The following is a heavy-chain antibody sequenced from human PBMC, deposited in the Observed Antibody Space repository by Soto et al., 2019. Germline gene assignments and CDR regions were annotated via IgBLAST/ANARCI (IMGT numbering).Heavy chain of an antibody. Sequence: ASVKVSCKASGYTFISYDINWVRQATGQGLEWMGWMNPNSGNTGYAQKFQGRVTMTRNTSISTVYMELSSLRSEDTAVYYCARERAAITDYWGQGTLVTVSS. CDR2: MNPNSGNT. V-gene: IGHV1-8*01. CDR1: GYTFISYD. D-gene: IGHD2-2*02. J-gene: IGHJ4*02. CDR3: ARERAAITDY.